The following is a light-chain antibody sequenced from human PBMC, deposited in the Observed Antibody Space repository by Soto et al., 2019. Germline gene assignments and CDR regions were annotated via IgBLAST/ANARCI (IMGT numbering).Light chain of an antibody. Sequence: QSALTRPASVSGSPGQSITISCTGTSSDVGGYNYVSWYQQHPGKAPKLMIYDVNNRPSGVSDRFSGSKSGNTASLTISGLQAEDEADYFCSSYTSSNTLYVLGAGTKLTVL. CDR3: SSYTSSNTLYV. J-gene: IGLJ1*01. CDR2: DVN. V-gene: IGLV2-14*01. CDR1: SSDVGGYNY.